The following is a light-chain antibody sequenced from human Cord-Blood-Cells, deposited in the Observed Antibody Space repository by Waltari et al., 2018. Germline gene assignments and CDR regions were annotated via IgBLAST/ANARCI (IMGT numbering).Light chain of an antibody. CDR3: QQYNNWPPWT. J-gene: IGKJ1*01. CDR2: GAS. V-gene: IGKV3-15*01. Sequence: EIVMTQSPATLSVSPGERAILSSRASQSVSSNLAWYQQKPGQAPRLLIYGASTRATGIPARFSGSGSGTEFTLTISSLQSEDFAVYYCQQYNNWPPWTFGQGTKVEIK. CDR1: QSVSSN.